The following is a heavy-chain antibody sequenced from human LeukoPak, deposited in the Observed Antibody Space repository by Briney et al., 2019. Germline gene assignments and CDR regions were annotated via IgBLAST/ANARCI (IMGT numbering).Heavy chain of an antibody. CDR1: GFTFTSYY. D-gene: IGHD4-23*01. CDR2: INPSGSYT. J-gene: IGHJ3*02. CDR3: ARLTTVVKEAFDI. Sequence: ASVKVSCKASGFTFTSYYMHWVRQAPGQGLEWMGIINPSGSYTSYAQKFQGRVTMTRDTSTSTVYMELSSLRSEDTAVYYCARLTTVVKEAFDIWGQGTMVTVSS. V-gene: IGHV1-46*01.